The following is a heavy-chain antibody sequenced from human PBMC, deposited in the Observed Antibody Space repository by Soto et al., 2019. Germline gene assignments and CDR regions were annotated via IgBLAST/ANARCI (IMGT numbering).Heavy chain of an antibody. CDR1: GFTFSSYA. Sequence: QVQLVESGGGVVQPGRSLRLSCAASGFTFSSYAMHWVRQAPGKGLEWVAVISYDGSNKYYADSVKGRFTISRDNSKNTLYLQMNSLRAEDTAVYYCARDPLLGTAMVLWYFDLWGRGTLVTVSS. D-gene: IGHD5-18*01. CDR3: ARDPLLGTAMVLWYFDL. CDR2: ISYDGSNK. J-gene: IGHJ2*01. V-gene: IGHV3-30-3*01.